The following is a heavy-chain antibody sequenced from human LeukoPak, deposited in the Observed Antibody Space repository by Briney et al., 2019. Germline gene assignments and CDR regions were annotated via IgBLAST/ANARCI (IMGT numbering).Heavy chain of an antibody. V-gene: IGHV3-73*01. Sequence: GGSLRLSCAASGFTSSGSAMHWVRRASGKGLEWVGRIRSKANSYATAYAASVKGRFTISRDDSKNTAYLQMNSLKTEDTAVYYCTGYYYDSSGLFDYWGQGTLVTVSS. D-gene: IGHD3-22*01. CDR3: TGYYYDSSGLFDY. CDR2: IRSKANSYAT. CDR1: GFTSSGSA. J-gene: IGHJ4*02.